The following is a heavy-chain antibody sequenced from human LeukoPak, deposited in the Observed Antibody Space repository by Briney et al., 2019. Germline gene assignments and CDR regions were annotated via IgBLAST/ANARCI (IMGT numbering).Heavy chain of an antibody. CDR3: ARVIAAAGEVFDP. J-gene: IGHJ5*02. Sequence: QTGGSLRLSCAAAEFTFSSNYMSWVRQAPGKGLEWVSVIYSGGSTYYADSVKGRFTISRDNSKNTLYLQMNSLRAEDTAVYYCARVIAAAGEVFDPWGQGTLVTVSS. D-gene: IGHD6-13*01. CDR2: IYSGGST. CDR1: EFTFSSNY. V-gene: IGHV3-66*01.